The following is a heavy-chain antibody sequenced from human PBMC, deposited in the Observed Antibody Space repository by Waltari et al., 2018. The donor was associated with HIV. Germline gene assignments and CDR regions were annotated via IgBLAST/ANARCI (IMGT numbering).Heavy chain of an antibody. D-gene: IGHD3-16*02. CDR1: GFAFRRYY. J-gene: IGHJ6*02. V-gene: IGHV3-74*01. Sequence: EVQLVESGGGSLQAGGSLRLSCADSGFAFRRYYMFWVRQAPGKGLVCVSRISSGGSTTSYADSVNGRFTVSRDNARNTLYLQMNSLRAEDTAVYYCARYRPEVHYYNGMDVWGQGTTVTVSS. CDR2: ISSGGSTT. CDR3: ARYRPEVHYYNGMDV.